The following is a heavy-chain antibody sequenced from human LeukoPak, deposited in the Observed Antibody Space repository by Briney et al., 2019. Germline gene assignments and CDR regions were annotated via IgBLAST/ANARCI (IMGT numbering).Heavy chain of an antibody. CDR3: ARDPLGSSSWSDAIDI. Sequence: GGSLRLSCAASGFTFSSYNMNWVRQAPGKGLEWVSYISSSGSTIYYADSVKGRFTISRDNANNSLYLQMSSLRAEDTAVYYCARDPLGSSSWSDAIDIWGQGTMVTVSS. CDR1: GFTFSSYN. D-gene: IGHD6-13*01. J-gene: IGHJ3*02. CDR2: ISSSGSTI. V-gene: IGHV3-48*04.